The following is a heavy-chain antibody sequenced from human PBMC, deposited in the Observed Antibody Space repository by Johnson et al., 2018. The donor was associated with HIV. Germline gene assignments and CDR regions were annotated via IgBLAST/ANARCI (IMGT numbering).Heavy chain of an antibody. D-gene: IGHD3-9*01. J-gene: IGHJ3*02. CDR2: MSYDGSNK. CDR1: GFTFSTYA. CDR3: ARGYILTGYSGAFDM. Sequence: QVQLVESGGGVVQPGRSLRLSCAASGFTFSTYALHWVRQAPGKGLEWVAVMSYDGSNKYYADSVKGRFTISRDSSKNTVYLQMNSLRAEDTAVYHCARGYILTGYSGAFDMWGQGTMVTVSS. V-gene: IGHV3-30*14.